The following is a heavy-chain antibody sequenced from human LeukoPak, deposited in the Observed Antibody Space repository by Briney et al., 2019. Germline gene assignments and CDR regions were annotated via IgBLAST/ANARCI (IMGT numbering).Heavy chain of an antibody. CDR3: AKTGFGGSSWYGKYYFDY. D-gene: IGHD6-13*01. CDR2: ISGSGGST. V-gene: IGHV3-23*01. CDR1: GFTVSSNY. J-gene: IGHJ4*02. Sequence: GGSLRLSCAASGFTVSSNYVSWVRQAPGKGLEWVSAISGSGGSTYYADSVKGRFTISRDNSKNTLYLQMNSLRAEDTAVYYCAKTGFGGSSWYGKYYFDYWGQGTLVTVSS.